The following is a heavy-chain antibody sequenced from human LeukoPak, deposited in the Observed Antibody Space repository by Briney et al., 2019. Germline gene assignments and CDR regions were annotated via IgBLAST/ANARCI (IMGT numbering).Heavy chain of an antibody. V-gene: IGHV4-59*08. J-gene: IGHJ3*02. CDR3: ARRDPYCGGDCYYRDDAFDI. CDR1: GGSISSYY. Sequence: SETLSLTCTVSGGSISSYYWSWIRQPPGKGLEWIGYIYYSGSTNYNPSLKSRVTISVDTSKNQYSLKLSSVTAADTAVYSCARRDPYCGGDCYYRDDAFDIWGQGTMVTVSS. D-gene: IGHD2-21*02. CDR2: IYYSGST.